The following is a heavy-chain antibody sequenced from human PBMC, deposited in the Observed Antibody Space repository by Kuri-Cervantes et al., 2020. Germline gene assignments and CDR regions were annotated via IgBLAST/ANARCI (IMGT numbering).Heavy chain of an antibody. CDR2: IYSGGST. CDR3: ARDKGFGELSQYGMDV. CDR1: GFTLSSYA. J-gene: IGHJ6*02. D-gene: IGHD3-10*01. V-gene: IGHV3-66*02. Sequence: GGSLRLSCAASGFTLSSYAMSWVRQAPGKGLEWVSVIYSGGSTYYADSVKGRFTISRDNSKNTLYLQMNSLRAEDTAVYYCARDKGFGELSQYGMDVWGQGTTVTVSS.